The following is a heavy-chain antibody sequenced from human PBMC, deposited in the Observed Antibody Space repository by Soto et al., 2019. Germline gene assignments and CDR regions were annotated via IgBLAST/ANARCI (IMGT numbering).Heavy chain of an antibody. CDR1: GYTFTSYA. CDR2: INAGNGNT. CDR3: ARDHWMVRGVTLRPYYYGMDV. Sequence: ASVKVSCKASGYTFTSYAMHWVRQAPGQRLEWMGWINAGNGNTKYSQKFQGRVTITRETSASTAYMELSSLRSEDTAVYYCARDHWMVRGVTLRPYYYGMDVWGQGTTVTVSS. D-gene: IGHD3-10*01. V-gene: IGHV1-3*01. J-gene: IGHJ6*02.